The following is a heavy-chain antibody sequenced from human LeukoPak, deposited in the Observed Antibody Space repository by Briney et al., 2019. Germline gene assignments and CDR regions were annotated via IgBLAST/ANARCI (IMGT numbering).Heavy chain of an antibody. Sequence: GESLKISCKGSGYSFTSYWINWVRQMPGKGLEWMGRIDPSDSYTNYSPSFQGHVTISADKSIGTAYLQWSSLKASDTAMYYCARHSPVLLWFGELSPLDYWGQGTPVTVSS. J-gene: IGHJ4*02. CDR3: ARHSPVLLWFGELSPLDY. CDR2: IDPSDSYT. V-gene: IGHV5-10-1*01. D-gene: IGHD3-10*01. CDR1: GYSFTSYW.